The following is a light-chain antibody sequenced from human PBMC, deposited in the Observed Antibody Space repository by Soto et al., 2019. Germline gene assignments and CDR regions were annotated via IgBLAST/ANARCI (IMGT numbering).Light chain of an antibody. Sequence: EIVMTQSPATLSVSPGERATVSCRASQSVSSNLAWYQQKPGQAPRLLIYGASTRATGIPARFSGSGSGTEFTLTIRSLQSEDFAVYYCQQYNNWPRNFGQGTKLEIK. CDR3: QQYNNWPRN. CDR2: GAS. V-gene: IGKV3-15*01. J-gene: IGKJ2*01. CDR1: QSVSSN.